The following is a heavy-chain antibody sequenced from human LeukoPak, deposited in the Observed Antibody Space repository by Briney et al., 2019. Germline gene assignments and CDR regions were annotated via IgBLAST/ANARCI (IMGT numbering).Heavy chain of an antibody. CDR3: ARTPRGYSYGHYFDY. D-gene: IGHD5-18*01. V-gene: IGHV4-59*01. CDR2: IYSSGST. Sequence: SETLSLTCTVSGGSISSYYWSWIRQPPGKGLEWIAYIYSSGSTKYNPFLKSRVTIPVDTSKNQFPLKLSSVTAADTAVYYCARTPRGYSYGHYFDYWGQGTLVTVSS. CDR1: GGSISSYY. J-gene: IGHJ4*02.